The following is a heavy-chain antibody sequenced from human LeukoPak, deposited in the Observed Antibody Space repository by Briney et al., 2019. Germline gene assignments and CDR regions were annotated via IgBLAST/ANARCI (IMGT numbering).Heavy chain of an antibody. CDR2: IRGSGDGA. Sequence: GGSLRLSCAASGFAFSSYAMTWVRQAPGEGLEWVSSIRGSGDGASYADFVKGRFTMSRDNSKNTLYLQMTSLRAEDTAIYYCGRDPNGNYVGAFDFWGEGTLVTVSS. J-gene: IGHJ3*01. CDR3: GRDPNGNYVGAFDF. V-gene: IGHV3-23*01. CDR1: GFAFSSYA. D-gene: IGHD4-17*01.